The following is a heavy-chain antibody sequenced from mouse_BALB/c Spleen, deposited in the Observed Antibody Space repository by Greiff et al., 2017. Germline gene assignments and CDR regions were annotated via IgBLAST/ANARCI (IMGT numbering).Heavy chain of an antibody. CDR2: ISSGGGST. CDR3: ARQTFDY. Sequence: EVMLVESGGGLVKPGGSLKLSCAASGFAFSSYDMSWVRQTPEKRLEWVAYISSGGGSTYYPDTVKGRFTISRDNAKNTLYLQMSSLKSEDTAMYYCARQTFDYWGQGTTLTVSS. CDR1: GFAFSSYD. V-gene: IGHV5-12-1*01. J-gene: IGHJ2*01.